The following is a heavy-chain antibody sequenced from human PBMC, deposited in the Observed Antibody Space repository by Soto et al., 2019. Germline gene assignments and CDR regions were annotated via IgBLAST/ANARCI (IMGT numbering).Heavy chain of an antibody. J-gene: IGHJ4*02. CDR1: GFTFSSYG. CDR3: AKDYQHNYDS. Sequence: QVHLVESGGGVVQPGRSLRLSCAASGFTFSSYGMHWVRQAPGKGLEWVAVISYDGSNKYYADSVKGRFTISRDNSKNTLFLQMNSLRAEDPAVYYCAKDYQHNYDSWGQGTLVTVSS. CDR2: ISYDGSNK. V-gene: IGHV3-30*18. D-gene: IGHD2-2*01.